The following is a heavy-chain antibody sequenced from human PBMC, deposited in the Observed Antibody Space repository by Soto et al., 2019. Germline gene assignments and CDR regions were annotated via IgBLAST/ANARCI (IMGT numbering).Heavy chain of an antibody. Sequence: QVQLQESGPRLVKPSVTLSLTCAVSGGSISSTYWWNWVRQPPGKGMEWIGETDDSGNTNYNPSLKSRVTISVDKSKKFFSLKLSSMTAADTAVYYCAREPRRFWSGYQRVFDAFDMWGQGTMVSVTS. CDR1: GGSISSTYW. CDR2: TDDSGNT. J-gene: IGHJ3*02. D-gene: IGHD3-3*01. CDR3: AREPRRFWSGYQRVFDAFDM. V-gene: IGHV4-4*02.